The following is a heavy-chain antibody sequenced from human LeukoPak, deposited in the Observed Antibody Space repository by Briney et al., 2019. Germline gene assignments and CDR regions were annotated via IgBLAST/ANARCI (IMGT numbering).Heavy chain of an antibody. CDR1: GFTFDDYA. D-gene: IGHD4-23*01. V-gene: IGHV3-9*01. Sequence: PRGSLRLSCAASGFTFDDYAMHWVRQAPGKGLEWVSGISWNSGGIGYADSVKGRFTISRDNAKNSLYLQMNSLRAEDTALYYCAKAPDYGGRSYYFDYWGQGTLVTVSS. CDR2: ISWNSGGI. J-gene: IGHJ4*02. CDR3: AKAPDYGGRSYYFDY.